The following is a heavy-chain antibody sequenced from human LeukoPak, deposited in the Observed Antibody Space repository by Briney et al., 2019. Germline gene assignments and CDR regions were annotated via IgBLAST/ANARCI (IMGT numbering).Heavy chain of an antibody. J-gene: IGHJ4*02. D-gene: IGHD2-2*02. CDR2: IWYDGSNK. CDR3: AREACSSTSCYTSPALDD. CDR1: GFTFSSYG. V-gene: IGHV3-33*01. Sequence: PGGSLRLSCAASGFTFSSYGMHWVRQAPGKGLEWVAVIWYDGSNKYYADSVNGRFTISRDNSKNTLYLQMNSMRAEDTAVYYCAREACSSTSCYTSPALDDWGQGTLVTASS.